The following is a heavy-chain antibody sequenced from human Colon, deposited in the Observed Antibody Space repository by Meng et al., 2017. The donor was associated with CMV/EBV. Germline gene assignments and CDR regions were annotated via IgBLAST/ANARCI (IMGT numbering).Heavy chain of an antibody. CDR2: IRYDSAYK. V-gene: IGHV3-30*02. Sequence: GGSLRLSCAASGFTFSSYGMHWVRQAPGKGLEWVTSIRYDSAYKYSADSVQGRFTISRDNSKNMLYLQMNSLRPEDTAMYYCAKVGDGYGDYGSIDSWGQGTMVTVSS. CDR1: GFTFSSYG. D-gene: IGHD4-17*01. CDR3: AKVGDGYGDYGSIDS. J-gene: IGHJ4*02.